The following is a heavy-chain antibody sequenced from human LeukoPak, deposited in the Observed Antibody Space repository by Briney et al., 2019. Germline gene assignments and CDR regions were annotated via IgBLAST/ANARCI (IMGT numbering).Heavy chain of an antibody. V-gene: IGHV4-34*01. CDR1: GGCFSGYY. CDR2: INHSGST. D-gene: IGHD3-22*01. CDR3: ARAPYLSSGS. Sequence: ASETLSLTCAVYGGCFSGYYWSWIRQPPGKGLEWIGEINHSGSTNYNPSLKSRVTISLDTSKSQFSLKLTSVTAADTAVYYCARAPYLSSGSWGQGTMVTVSS. J-gene: IGHJ3*01.